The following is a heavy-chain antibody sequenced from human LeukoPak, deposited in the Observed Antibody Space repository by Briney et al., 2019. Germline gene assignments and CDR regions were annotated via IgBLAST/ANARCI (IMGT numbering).Heavy chain of an antibody. CDR3: ASTSGWYEPIDY. V-gene: IGHV3-33*01. Sequence: GRSLRLSCAASGFTFSSYGMHWVRQAPGXGLEWVAVIWYDGSNKYYADSVKGRFTISRDNSKNTLYLQMNSLRAEDTAVYYCASTSGWYEPIDYWGQGTLVTVSS. J-gene: IGHJ4*02. D-gene: IGHD6-19*01. CDR1: GFTFSSYG. CDR2: IWYDGSNK.